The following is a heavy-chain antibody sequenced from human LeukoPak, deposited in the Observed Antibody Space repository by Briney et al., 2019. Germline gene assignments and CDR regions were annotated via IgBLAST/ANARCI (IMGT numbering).Heavy chain of an antibody. J-gene: IGHJ5*01. CDR1: GGSISSSSYY. CDR3: ARDIAINWFYS. D-gene: IGHD2-15*01. CDR2: IYYSGST. Sequence: PSETLSLTCTVSGGSISSSSYYWGWIRQPPGKGLEWIGSIYYSGSTYYNPSLKSRVTISVDTSKNQFSLKLTSVTAADTAVYYCARDIAINWFYSWGQGTLVTVSS. V-gene: IGHV4-39*07.